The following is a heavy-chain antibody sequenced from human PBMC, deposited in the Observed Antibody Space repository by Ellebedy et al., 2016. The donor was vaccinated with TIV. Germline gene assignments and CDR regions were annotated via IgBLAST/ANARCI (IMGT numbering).Heavy chain of an antibody. CDR3: ARGGNGSSYYYSYAMDV. CDR1: GGTFSNYA. CDR2: IIPIVDIP. Sequence: SVKVSXKASGGTFSNYAINWVRQAPGQGLEWMGRIIPIVDIPNYAQNFQGRVTITADKSTSTAYMELSSLRSEDTAVYYCARGGNGSSYYYSYAMDVWGQGTTVTVSS. J-gene: IGHJ6*02. V-gene: IGHV1-69*04. D-gene: IGHD1-26*01.